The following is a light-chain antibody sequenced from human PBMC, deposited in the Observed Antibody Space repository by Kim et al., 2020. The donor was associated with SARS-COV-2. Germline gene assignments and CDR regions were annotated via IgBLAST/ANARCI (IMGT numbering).Light chain of an antibody. CDR1: QGINSY. CDR3: QQLQSYPLST. J-gene: IGKJ4*01. Sequence: DIQLTQSPSFLSASVGDRVTITCRASQGINSYLAWYQQNPGKAPKLLIYAASTLPSGVPSRFSGSGSGTEFTLTISSLQPEDFATYYCQQLQSYPLSTFGGGTKLEIK. V-gene: IGKV1-9*01. CDR2: AAS.